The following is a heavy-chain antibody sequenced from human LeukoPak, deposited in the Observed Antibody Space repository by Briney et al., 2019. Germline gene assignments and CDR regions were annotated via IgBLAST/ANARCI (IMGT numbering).Heavy chain of an antibody. Sequence: GGSLRLSCAASGFTFSSYWMSWVRQAPGKGLEWGANIKQDGSEKYYVDSVKGRFTISRDNAKNSLYLQMNSLRAEDTAVYYCAILIAVAGMGFDYWGQGTLVTVSS. V-gene: IGHV3-7*03. D-gene: IGHD6-19*01. CDR3: AILIAVAGMGFDY. CDR1: GFTFSSYW. CDR2: IKQDGSEK. J-gene: IGHJ4*02.